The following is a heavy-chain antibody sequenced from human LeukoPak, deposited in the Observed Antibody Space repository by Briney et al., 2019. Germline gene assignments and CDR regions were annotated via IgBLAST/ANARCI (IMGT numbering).Heavy chain of an antibody. V-gene: IGHV3-43*02. Sequence: GGSLRLSCAASGFTFDDYVMHWVRQAPGKGLEWVSLIGGDGGSTYYADSVKGRFTISRGNSKNSLYLQMNSLRTEDTALYYCAKSLREYSSSYSYWGQGTLVTVSS. D-gene: IGHD6-13*01. CDR1: GFTFDDYV. CDR3: AKSLREYSSSYSY. CDR2: IGGDGGST. J-gene: IGHJ4*02.